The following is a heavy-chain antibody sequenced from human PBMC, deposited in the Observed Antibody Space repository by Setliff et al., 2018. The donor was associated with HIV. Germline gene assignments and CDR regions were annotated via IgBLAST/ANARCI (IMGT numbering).Heavy chain of an antibody. Sequence: SETLSLTCTVSGGSISSGSYYWSWIRPPAGKGLEWLGRIYTRGITTYNPSPPSRVPISLATSTPQFSLKLSSVSAADTAVYYCARLGTGNADPYWGQGTQGTVSS. D-gene: IGHD1-1*01. CDR1: GGSISSGSYY. V-gene: IGHV4-61*02. CDR2: IYTRGIT. J-gene: IGHJ4*02. CDR3: ARLGTGNADPY.